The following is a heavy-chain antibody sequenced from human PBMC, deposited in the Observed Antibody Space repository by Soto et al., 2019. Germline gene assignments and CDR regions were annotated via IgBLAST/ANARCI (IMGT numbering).Heavy chain of an antibody. D-gene: IGHD6-25*01. J-gene: IGHJ5*02. V-gene: IGHV4-31*03. CDR3: AREAAGILNWFDP. Sequence: PSETLSLTCTVSGGSISSGGYYWSWIRQHPGKGLEWIGYIYHSGSTYYNPSLKSRVTISVETSKNQFSLKLSSVTPADTAVYYCAREAAGILNWFDPWGQGTLVTVS. CDR1: GGSISSGGYY. CDR2: IYHSGST.